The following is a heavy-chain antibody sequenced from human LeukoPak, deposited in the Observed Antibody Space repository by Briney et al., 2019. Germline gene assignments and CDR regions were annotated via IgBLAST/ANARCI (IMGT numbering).Heavy chain of an antibody. D-gene: IGHD5-18*01. Sequence: ASVKVSCKASGYTFTSYYMHWVRQAPGQGLEWMGIINPSGGTTSYAQKFQGRVTMTRDMSTSTLYMELSSLRSEDTAVYYCAREVDGYSYGYVGYYFDYWGQGTLVTVSS. CDR3: AREVDGYSYGYVGYYFDY. CDR1: GYTFTSYY. CDR2: INPSGGTT. V-gene: IGHV1-46*01. J-gene: IGHJ4*02.